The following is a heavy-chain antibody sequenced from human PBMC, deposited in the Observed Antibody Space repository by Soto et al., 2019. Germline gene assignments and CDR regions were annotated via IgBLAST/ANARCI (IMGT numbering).Heavy chain of an antibody. CDR3: ARGVLRFLEWRNWFDP. D-gene: IGHD3-3*01. V-gene: IGHV4-39*01. J-gene: IGHJ5*02. CDR1: GGSISSSSYY. CDR2: IYYSGST. Sequence: SETLSLTCTVSGGSISSSSYYWGWIRQPPGKGLEWIGSIYYSGSTYYNPSLKSRVTISVDTSKNQFSLKLGSVTAADTAVYYCARGVLRFLEWRNWFDPWGQGTLVTVSS.